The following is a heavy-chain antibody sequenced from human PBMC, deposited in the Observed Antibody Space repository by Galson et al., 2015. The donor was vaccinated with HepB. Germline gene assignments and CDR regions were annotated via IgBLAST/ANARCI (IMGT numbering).Heavy chain of an antibody. CDR3: ARDRSWFDP. CDR1: GFTFSSYS. J-gene: IGHJ5*02. CDR2: IISSSDTI. Sequence: SLRLSCAASGFTFSSYSMNWVRQAPGKGLEWVSYIISSSDTIYYADSVKGRFTISRDNAKNSLYLQMNSLRAEDTAVYYCARDRSWFDPWGQGTLVTVPS. V-gene: IGHV3-48*01.